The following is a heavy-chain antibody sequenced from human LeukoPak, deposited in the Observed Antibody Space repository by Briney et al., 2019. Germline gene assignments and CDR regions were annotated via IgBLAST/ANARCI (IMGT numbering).Heavy chain of an antibody. V-gene: IGHV4-59*08. CDR1: GGSIISYY. J-gene: IGHJ3*02. Sequence: PSETLSLTCTVSGGSIISYYWSWIRQPPGKGLEWIGYIYYSGSTNYNPSLKSRVTISVDTSKNQFSLKLSSVTAADTAVYYCARSMYSSSWYDAFDIWGQGTMVTVSS. CDR2: IYYSGST. CDR3: ARSMYSSSWYDAFDI. D-gene: IGHD6-13*01.